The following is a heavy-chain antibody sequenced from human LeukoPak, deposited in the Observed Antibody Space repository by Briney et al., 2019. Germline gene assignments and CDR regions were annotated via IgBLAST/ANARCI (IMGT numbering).Heavy chain of an antibody. D-gene: IGHD2-2*01. CDR2: INHSGST. Sequence: SETLSLTCAVYSGSFSGYYWSWIRQPPGKGLEWIGEINHSGSTNYNPSLKSRVTISVDTSKNQFSLKLSSVTAADTAVYYCARGYCSSTSCPGELDYWGQGTLVTVSS. V-gene: IGHV4-34*01. J-gene: IGHJ4*02. CDR1: SGSFSGYY. CDR3: ARGYCSSTSCPGELDY.